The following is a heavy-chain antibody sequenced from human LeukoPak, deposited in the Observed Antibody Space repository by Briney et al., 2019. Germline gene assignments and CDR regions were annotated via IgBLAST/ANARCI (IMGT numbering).Heavy chain of an antibody. V-gene: IGHV3-30*03. CDR2: ISYDGRKK. Sequence: PGRSLRLSCAASGFIFSDYGMHWVRQAPGKGLEWVAVISYDGRKKYYADTVKGRFTVSRDNSKNTLYVQMNSLRAEDAALYYCAPAGIAAADYFFAYWGQGTLVTVSS. CDR1: GFIFSDYG. D-gene: IGHD6-13*01. CDR3: APAGIAAADYFFAY. J-gene: IGHJ4*02.